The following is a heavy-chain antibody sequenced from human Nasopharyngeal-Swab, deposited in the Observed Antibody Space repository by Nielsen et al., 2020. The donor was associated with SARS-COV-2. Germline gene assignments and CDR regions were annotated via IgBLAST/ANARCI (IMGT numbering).Heavy chain of an antibody. CDR1: GFTSSDHW. J-gene: IGHJ4*02. CDR3: AGNHDNTF. V-gene: IGHV3-7*03. CDR2: IKPDGSEK. D-gene: IGHD3-22*01. Sequence: GESLKISRVVSGFTSSDHWMNWVRQAPGKGLEWVANIKPDGSEKYYVDSVKGRFTISRDNARNSLFLQMDSLRVEDTAIYYCAGNHDNTFWGQGNLVAVS.